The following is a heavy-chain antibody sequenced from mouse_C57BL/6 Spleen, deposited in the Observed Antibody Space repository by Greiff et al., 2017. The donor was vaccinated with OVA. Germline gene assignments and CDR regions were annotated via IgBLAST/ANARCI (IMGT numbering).Heavy chain of an antibody. CDR3: ARSYDGYYGYAMDY. D-gene: IGHD2-3*01. Sequence: DVHLVESEGGLVQPGSSMKLSCTASGFTFSDYYMAWVRQVPEKGLEWVANINYDGSSTYYLDSLKSRFIISRDNAKNILYLQMSSLKSEDTATYYCARSYDGYYGYAMDYWGQGTSVTVSS. V-gene: IGHV5-16*01. CDR2: INYDGSST. CDR1: GFTFSDYY. J-gene: IGHJ4*01.